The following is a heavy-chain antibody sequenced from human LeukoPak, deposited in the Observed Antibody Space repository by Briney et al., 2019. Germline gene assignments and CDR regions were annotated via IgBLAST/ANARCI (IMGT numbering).Heavy chain of an antibody. J-gene: IGHJ4*02. CDR1: GGSISSYY. CDR2: IYTSGST. V-gene: IGHV4-4*07. Sequence: ASETLSLTCTVSGGSISSYYRSWIRQPPGKGLEWIGRIYTSGSTYYNPSLKSRVTMSVDTSKNQFSLKLSSVTAADTAVYYCARDQGAPGPFDYWGQGTLVTVSS. CDR3: ARDQGAPGPFDY.